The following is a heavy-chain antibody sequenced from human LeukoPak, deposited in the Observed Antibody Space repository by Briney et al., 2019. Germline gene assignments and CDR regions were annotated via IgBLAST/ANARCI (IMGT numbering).Heavy chain of an antibody. V-gene: IGHV3-30*02. D-gene: IGHD2-2*01. Sequence: AGGSLRLSCAASGFTFDDYGMSWVRQAPGKGLEWVAFIRYDGSNKYYADSVKGRFTISRDNSKNTLYLQMNSLRAEDTAVYYCAKDGGLTGLGYCSSTSCYGAHNYFDYWGQGTLVTVSS. CDR2: IRYDGSNK. CDR1: GFTFDDYG. J-gene: IGHJ4*02. CDR3: AKDGGLTGLGYCSSTSCYGAHNYFDY.